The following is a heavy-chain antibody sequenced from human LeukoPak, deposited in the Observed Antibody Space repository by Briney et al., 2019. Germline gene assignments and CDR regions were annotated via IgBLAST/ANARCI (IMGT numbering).Heavy chain of an antibody. CDR2: ISAYNGNT. CDR1: GYTFTSYG. D-gene: IGHD7-27*01. J-gene: IGHJ3*02. CDR3: ARDWGKVFSPRAFDI. V-gene: IGHV1-18*01. Sequence: ASVKVSCKASGYTFTSYGISWVRQAPGQGLEWMGWISAYNGNTNYAQKLQGRVIMTTDTSTSTAYMELRSLRSDDTAVYYCARDWGKVFSPRAFDIWGQGTMVTVSS.